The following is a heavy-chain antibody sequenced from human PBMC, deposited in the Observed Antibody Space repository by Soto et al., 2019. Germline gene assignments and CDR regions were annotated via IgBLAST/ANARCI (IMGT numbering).Heavy chain of an antibody. Sequence: QVQLVQSGAEVKKPGSSVKVSCKASGGTFSSYAISWVRPAPGQGLEWMGGIIPLFGTANYAQKFQGRVTINADESTSTAYMELSRLRSEDTAVYYCARDLPHWGRDYYGMDVWGQGTTVTVSS. V-gene: IGHV1-69*01. J-gene: IGHJ6*02. CDR2: IIPLFGTA. CDR3: ARDLPHWGRDYYGMDV. CDR1: GGTFSSYA. D-gene: IGHD3-16*01.